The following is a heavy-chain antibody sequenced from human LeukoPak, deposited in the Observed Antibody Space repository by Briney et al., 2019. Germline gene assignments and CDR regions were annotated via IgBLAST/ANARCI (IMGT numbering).Heavy chain of an antibody. Sequence: PSETLSLTCTVSGGSISSYYWNWIRQSPGKGLEWIGYIYYSGSTNYNPSLNSRVTISVDTSKNQFSLKLNPVTAADTAVYYCARGDSSWPYYFDCWGQGTLVTVSS. D-gene: IGHD6-13*01. CDR3: ARGDSSWPYYFDC. J-gene: IGHJ4*02. CDR2: IYYSGST. V-gene: IGHV4-59*01. CDR1: GGSISSYY.